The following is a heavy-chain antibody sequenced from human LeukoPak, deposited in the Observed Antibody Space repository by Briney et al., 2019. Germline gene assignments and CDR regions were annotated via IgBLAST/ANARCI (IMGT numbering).Heavy chain of an antibody. J-gene: IGHJ4*02. Sequence: GGSLRLSCAASGFIVNDYWMSWVRQAPGKGLEWVANIKKGRSDSYYVDSVKGRFTISRDNVKNSLYLQMNSLRAEDTAVYYCARDIGYCSSTSCYNEAGYWGQGTLVTVSS. V-gene: IGHV3-7*01. CDR3: ARDIGYCSSTSCYNEAGY. CDR1: GFIVNDYW. CDR2: IKKGRSDS. D-gene: IGHD2-2*03.